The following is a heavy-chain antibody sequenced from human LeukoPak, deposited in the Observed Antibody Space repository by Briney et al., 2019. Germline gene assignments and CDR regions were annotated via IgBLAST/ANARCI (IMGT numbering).Heavy chain of an antibody. Sequence: PGGSLRLSCAASGFTFSSYGMHWVRQAPGKGLEWVAFIRYDGSNKYYADSVKGRFTNSRGNSKNTLYLQMNSLRAEDTAVYYCAKVTGYDYVWGSYRNADYWGQETLVTVSS. D-gene: IGHD3-16*02. CDR3: AKVTGYDYVWGSYRNADY. CDR2: IRYDGSNK. J-gene: IGHJ4*02. V-gene: IGHV3-30*02. CDR1: GFTFSSYG.